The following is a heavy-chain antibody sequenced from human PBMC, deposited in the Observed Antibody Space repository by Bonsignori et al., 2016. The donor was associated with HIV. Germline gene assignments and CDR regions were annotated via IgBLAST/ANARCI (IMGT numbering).Heavy chain of an antibody. D-gene: IGHD6-13*01. Sequence: SETLSLTCTVSGGSISSGSYYWSWIRQPAGKGLEWIGRIYTSGSTNYNPSLKSRVTISVDTSKNQFSLKLSSVTAADTAVYYCARDPGPWAAAEEVSAFDIWGQGTMVTVSS. CDR2: IYTSGST. CDR3: ARDPGPWAAAEEVSAFDI. J-gene: IGHJ3*02. V-gene: IGHV4-61*02. CDR1: GGSISSGSYY.